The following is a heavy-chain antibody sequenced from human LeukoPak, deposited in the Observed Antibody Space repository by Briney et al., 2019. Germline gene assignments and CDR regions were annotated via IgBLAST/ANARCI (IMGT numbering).Heavy chain of an antibody. V-gene: IGHV3-20*04. Sequence: GGSLRLSCAASGFTFDDYGMSWVRQAPGKGLEWGSGIHWNGGSTGYADSVKGRFTISRDNAKNSLYLQMNSLRAEDTALYYCAKSSCSSTSCYLTDYWGQGTLVTVSS. CDR2: IHWNGGST. D-gene: IGHD2-2*01. CDR3: AKSSCSSTSCYLTDY. CDR1: GFTFDDYG. J-gene: IGHJ4*02.